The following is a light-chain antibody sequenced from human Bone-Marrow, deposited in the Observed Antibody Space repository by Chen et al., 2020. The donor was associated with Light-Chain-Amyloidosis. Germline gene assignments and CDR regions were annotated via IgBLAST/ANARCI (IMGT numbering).Light chain of an antibody. CDR3: QSADSSGTYEVI. J-gene: IGLJ2*01. CDR2: RDT. V-gene: IGLV3-25*03. Sequence: SYELTQPPSVSVSPGQTARITCSGDDLPTKYAYWYQKKPGQAPVLVIPRDTERPSGISGRFSGSSSGTTATLTISGVQADDEADYHCQSADSSGTYEVIFGGGTKLTVL. CDR1: DLPTKY.